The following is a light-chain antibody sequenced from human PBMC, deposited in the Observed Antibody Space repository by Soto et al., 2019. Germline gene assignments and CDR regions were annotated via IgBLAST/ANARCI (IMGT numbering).Light chain of an antibody. CDR3: SSYTSSSFVV. V-gene: IGLV2-14*01. CDR2: EVS. J-gene: IGLJ2*01. CDR1: SSDVGGYNL. Sequence: QSALTQPASVSGSPGQSITISCTGTSSDVGGYNLVSWYQQHPGKAPKLMIYEVSNRPSGVSNRFSGSKSGNTASLTISGLQADDEGDCYCSSYTSSSFVVFGGGTKLTVL.